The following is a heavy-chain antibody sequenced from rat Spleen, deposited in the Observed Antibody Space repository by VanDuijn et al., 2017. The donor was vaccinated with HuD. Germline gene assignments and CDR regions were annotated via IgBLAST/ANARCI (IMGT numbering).Heavy chain of an antibody. CDR1: GFTFSKSG. CDR2: ISYDGSSI. V-gene: IGHV5-29*01. D-gene: IGHD1-2*01. Sequence: EVQLVESGGGLVQPGRSLKLSCVASGFTFSKSGMAWVRQAPTKGLEWVASISYDGSSIYYRDSVKGRFTISRDNAKSTLYLQMDSLRSEDTATYYCTTRPYYSSLNWFPYWGQGTLVTVSS. CDR3: TTRPYYSSLNWFPY. J-gene: IGHJ3*01.